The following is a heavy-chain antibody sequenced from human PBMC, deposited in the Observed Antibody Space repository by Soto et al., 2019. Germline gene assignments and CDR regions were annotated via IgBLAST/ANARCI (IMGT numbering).Heavy chain of an antibody. CDR2: IFWDGNRM. CDR3: TKDINMGGVDV. D-gene: IGHD3-10*01. Sequence: SLRLSCAASGFTFSNYWMHWVRQAPGKGLEWVSGIFWDGNRMDYADSVKGRFFISRDNAKNSLYLQMNSLREDDTALYYCTKDINMGGVDVWGQGTTVTVSS. J-gene: IGHJ6*02. CDR1: GFTFSNYW. V-gene: IGHV3-9*01.